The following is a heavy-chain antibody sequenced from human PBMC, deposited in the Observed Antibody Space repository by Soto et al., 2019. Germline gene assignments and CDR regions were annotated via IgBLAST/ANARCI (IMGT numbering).Heavy chain of an antibody. CDR2: IIPILGIA. CDR1: GGTFSSYT. Sequence: ASVKVSCKASGGTFSSYTISWVRQAPGQGLEWMGRIIPILGIANYAQKFQGRVTITADKSTSTAYMELSSLRSEDPAVYYCARGGIVATTNVDYWGQGTLVTVSS. V-gene: IGHV1-69*02. J-gene: IGHJ4*02. D-gene: IGHD5-12*01. CDR3: ARGGIVATTNVDY.